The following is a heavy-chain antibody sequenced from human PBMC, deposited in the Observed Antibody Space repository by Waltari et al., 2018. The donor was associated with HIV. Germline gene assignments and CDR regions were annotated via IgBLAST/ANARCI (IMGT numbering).Heavy chain of an antibody. CDR1: GATFLNSA. D-gene: IGHD6-6*01. Sequence: QVQLVPSGAEVKKPGSSLKVSCTASGATFLNSALNWVRQAPGQGLEWIGGIITIFGTPKYAQKLRGRVTIAADESTSTAYMELRSLRSDDTAVYYCAIGTRTSEYNYHGMDVWGHRTSVTVS. CDR3: AIGTRTSEYNYHGMDV. V-gene: IGHV1-69*01. J-gene: IGHJ6*02. CDR2: IITIFGTP.